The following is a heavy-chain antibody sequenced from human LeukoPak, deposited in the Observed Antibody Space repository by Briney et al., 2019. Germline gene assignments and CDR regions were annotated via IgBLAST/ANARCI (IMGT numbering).Heavy chain of an antibody. J-gene: IGHJ4*02. CDR1: GFTFSSYG. Sequence: GGSLRLSCAASGFTFSSYGMHWVRQAPGKGLEWVAVIWYGGSNKYYADSVKGRFTISRDNSKNTLYLQMNSLRAEDTAVYYCAKGATYGSGSYHFDYWGQGTLVTVSS. D-gene: IGHD3-10*01. V-gene: IGHV3-30*02. CDR3: AKGATYGSGSYHFDY. CDR2: IWYGGSNK.